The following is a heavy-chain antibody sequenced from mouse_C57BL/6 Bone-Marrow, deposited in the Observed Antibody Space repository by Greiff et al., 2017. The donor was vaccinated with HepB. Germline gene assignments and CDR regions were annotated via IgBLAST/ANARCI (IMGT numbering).Heavy chain of an antibody. V-gene: IGHV1-52*01. J-gene: IGHJ2*01. D-gene: IGHD1-1*01. Sequence: VQLQQPGAELVRPGSSVKLSCKASGYTFTSYWMHWVKQRPIQGLEWIGNIDPSDSETHYNQKFKDKATLTVDKSSSTAYMQLSSLTSVDSAVYYCARIDYYGSSPGCWGQGTTLTVSS. CDR3: ARIDYYGSSPGC. CDR1: GYTFTSYW. CDR2: IDPSDSET.